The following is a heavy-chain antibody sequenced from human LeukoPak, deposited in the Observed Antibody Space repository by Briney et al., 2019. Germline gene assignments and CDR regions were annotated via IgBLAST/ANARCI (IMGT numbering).Heavy chain of an antibody. Sequence: TGGSLRLSCAASGFTFSSYWMHWVRQAPGKGLVWVSRINSDGSSTSYADSVKGRLTISRDNAKNTLYLQMNSLRAEDTAVYYCVSAYSYAIIDWGQGTLVTVSS. D-gene: IGHD5-18*01. CDR1: GFTFSSYW. CDR3: VSAYSYAIID. J-gene: IGHJ4*02. CDR2: INSDGSST. V-gene: IGHV3-74*01.